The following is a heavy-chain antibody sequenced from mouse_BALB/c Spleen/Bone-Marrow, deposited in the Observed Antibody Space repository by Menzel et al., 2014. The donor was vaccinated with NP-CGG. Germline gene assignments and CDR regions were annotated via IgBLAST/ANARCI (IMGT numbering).Heavy chain of an antibody. Sequence: QVQLQQSGPELVKPGASVKMSCKASGYTFTDYVISWVKQRTGQGLEWIGEIYPGSGSIYYNEKFKGKATLTADKSSNTAYMQLSSLTSEDSAVYFCAGELRFSYWGQGTLVTVSA. CDR2: IYPGSGSI. CDR3: AGELRFSY. V-gene: IGHV1-77*01. CDR1: GYTFTDYV. J-gene: IGHJ3*01.